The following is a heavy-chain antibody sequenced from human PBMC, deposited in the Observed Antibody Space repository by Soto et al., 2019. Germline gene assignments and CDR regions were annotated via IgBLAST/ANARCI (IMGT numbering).Heavy chain of an antibody. CDR2: IIPNLGSA. CDR3: ASRERVDAFDI. D-gene: IGHD1-26*01. Sequence: QVQLVQSGAEVKKPGSSVKVSCKASGGSFSSNAISWVRQAPGQGLEWMGGIIPNLGSANYAQKFQDRLTITADGSTTTTYMELNSLRSEDAAVYYCASRERVDAFDIWGQGTLVTVSS. J-gene: IGHJ3*02. CDR1: GGSFSSNA. V-gene: IGHV1-69*01.